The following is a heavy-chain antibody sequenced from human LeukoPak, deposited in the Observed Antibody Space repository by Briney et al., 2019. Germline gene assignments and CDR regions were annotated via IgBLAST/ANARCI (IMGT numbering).Heavy chain of an antibody. V-gene: IGHV3-23*01. D-gene: IGHD5-18*01. CDR3: AKDDEYSYGTDY. CDR1: GFTFSSYA. CDR2: ISGSGGSA. Sequence: GGSLRLSCVASGFTFSSYAMTWVRQAPGKGLEWVSAISGSGGSAYYADSVKGRFTISRDNSKNTLYLQMSSLRAEDTAVYYCAKDDEYSYGTDYWGQGTLVTVSS. J-gene: IGHJ4*02.